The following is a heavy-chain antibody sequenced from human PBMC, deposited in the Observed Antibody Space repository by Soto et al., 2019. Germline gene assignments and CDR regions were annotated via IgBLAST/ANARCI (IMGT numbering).Heavy chain of an antibody. CDR2: ISSTTNYI. J-gene: IGHJ4*02. CDR1: GFTFTRYS. CDR3: ARESEDLTSNFDY. V-gene: IGHV3-21*06. Sequence: GGSLRLSYAASGFTFTRYSMNWVRQAPGKGLEWVSSISSTTNYIYYGDSMKGRFTISRDNAKNSLYLEMNSLRAEDTAVYYCARESEDLTSNFDYWGQGALVTVSS.